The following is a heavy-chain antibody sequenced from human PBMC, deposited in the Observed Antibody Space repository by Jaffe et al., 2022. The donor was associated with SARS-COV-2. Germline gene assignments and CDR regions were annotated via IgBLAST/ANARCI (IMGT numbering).Heavy chain of an antibody. CDR1: GDTFRSYT. CDR2: IINIFSRA. V-gene: IGHV1-69*01. D-gene: IGHD3-10*01. CDR3: ATCSGSGLGYYYMDV. Sequence: QVQLVQSGAEVKKPGSSVRVSCKAPGDTFRSYTISWVRQAPGQGLEWMGGIINIFSRAKYAQKFQGRVTITADESTSTVYMELRSLRSEDTAVYYCATCSGSGLGYYYMDVWGEGTTVTVSS. J-gene: IGHJ6*03.